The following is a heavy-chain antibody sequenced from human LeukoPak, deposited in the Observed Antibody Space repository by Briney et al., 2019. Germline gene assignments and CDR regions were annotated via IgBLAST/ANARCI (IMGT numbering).Heavy chain of an antibody. CDR2: IYPGDSDV. CDR1: GYRFSNYW. CDR3: ARQEYCSGGSCYTWFDP. Sequence: GESLKISCKGSGYRFSNYWIGWVRHMPGKGLEWMGMIYPGDSDVRYSPSFQGQVTISADKSISTAYLQWSSLKASDTAMYYCARQEYCSGGSCYTWFDPWGQGTLVTVSS. J-gene: IGHJ5*02. D-gene: IGHD2-15*01. V-gene: IGHV5-51*01.